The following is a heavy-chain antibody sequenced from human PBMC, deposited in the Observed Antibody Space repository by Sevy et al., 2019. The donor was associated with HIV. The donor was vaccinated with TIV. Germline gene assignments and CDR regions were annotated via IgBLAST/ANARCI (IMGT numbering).Heavy chain of an antibody. Sequence: ASVKVSCKASGGTFSSYAISWVRQAPGQGLEWMGRIIPIFGTANYAQKFQGRVTINADESTGTAYMELSSLRSEDTAVYYCARAKGYSSSWELYNWFDPWGQGTLVTVSS. V-gene: IGHV1-69*13. CDR3: ARAKGYSSSWELYNWFDP. D-gene: IGHD6-13*01. J-gene: IGHJ5*02. CDR2: IIPIFGTA. CDR1: GGTFSSYA.